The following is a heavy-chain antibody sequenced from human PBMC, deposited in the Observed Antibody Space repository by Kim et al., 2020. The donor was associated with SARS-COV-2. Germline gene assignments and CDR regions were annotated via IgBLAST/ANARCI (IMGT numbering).Heavy chain of an antibody. CDR2: ISRSGITT. V-gene: IGHV3-23*01. Sequence: GGSLRLSCVASGFTFSNYAMNWVRQAPGKGLEWVSAISRSGITTYYADSVKGRFTISRDNSKNTLYLQLNSLRAEDTAIYYCAKDQSVEDDWFQFDYWGQGTLVPVSS. D-gene: IGHD3-9*01. J-gene: IGHJ4*02. CDR1: GFTFSNYA. CDR3: AKDQSVEDDWFQFDY.